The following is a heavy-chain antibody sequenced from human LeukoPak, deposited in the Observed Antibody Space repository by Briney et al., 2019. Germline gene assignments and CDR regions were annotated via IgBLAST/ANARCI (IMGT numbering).Heavy chain of an antibody. J-gene: IGHJ4*02. CDR3: ARLREFGELLCYFDY. CDR1: GYSFTSYS. V-gene: IGHV5-51*01. D-gene: IGHD3-10*01. CDR2: IYPGDSDT. Sequence: GESLKISCKGSGYSFTSYSIGWVRQMPGKGLEWMGIIYPGDSDTRYSPSFQGQVTISADKSISTAYLQWSSLKASDTAMYYCARLREFGELLCYFDYWGQGTLVTVSS.